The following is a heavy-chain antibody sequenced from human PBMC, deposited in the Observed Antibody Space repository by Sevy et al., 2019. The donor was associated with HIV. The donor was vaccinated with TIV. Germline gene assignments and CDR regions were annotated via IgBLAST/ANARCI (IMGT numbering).Heavy chain of an antibody. CDR1: GFTVSTNY. J-gene: IGHJ4*02. CDR3: ARLSSAWYVSIDY. CDR2: ISSGGDT. Sequence: GGSLRLSCAASGFTVSTNYMSWVRQAPRKGLEWVSVISSGGDTYYADSVKGRFTISRDHSKNTLYLQMNSLRVDDTAVFYCARLSSAWYVSIDYWGQGTLVTVSS. V-gene: IGHV3-53*01. D-gene: IGHD6-19*01.